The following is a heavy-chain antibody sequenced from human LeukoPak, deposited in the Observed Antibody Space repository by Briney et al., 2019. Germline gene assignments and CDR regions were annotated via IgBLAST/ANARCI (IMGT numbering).Heavy chain of an antibody. CDR1: GFTFSSYG. Sequence: GGSLRLSCAASGFTFSSYGMHWVRQAPGKGLEWVAVIWYDGGNKYYADSVKGRFTISRDNSKNTLYLQMNSLRAEDTAVYYCARDFIPAAIAAAFDYWGQGTLVTVSS. V-gene: IGHV3-33*01. CDR3: ARDFIPAAIAAAFDY. J-gene: IGHJ4*02. CDR2: IWYDGGNK. D-gene: IGHD2-2*02.